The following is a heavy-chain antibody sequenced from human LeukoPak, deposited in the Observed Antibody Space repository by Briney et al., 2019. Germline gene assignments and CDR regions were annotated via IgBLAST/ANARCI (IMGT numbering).Heavy chain of an antibody. CDR3: ARGEYSYGYLGY. V-gene: IGHV3-30*02. D-gene: IGHD5-18*01. Sequence: PGGSLRLSCAASGFTFSSYGMHWVRQAPGKGLEWVAFIRYDGSNKYYADSVKGRFTISRDNSKNTLYLQMNSLRAEDTAVYYCARGEYSYGYLGYWGQGALVTVSS. CDR2: IRYDGSNK. J-gene: IGHJ4*02. CDR1: GFTFSSYG.